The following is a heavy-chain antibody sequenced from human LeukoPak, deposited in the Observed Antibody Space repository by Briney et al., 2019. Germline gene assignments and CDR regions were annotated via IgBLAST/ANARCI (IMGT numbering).Heavy chain of an antibody. CDR3: ARGLTRDGYKTLGMDV. Sequence: ASVKVSCKASGYTFTGFGISWVRQAPGQGLEWMGGIIPIFGTANYAQKFQGRVTITADESTSTAYMELSSLRSEDTAVYYCARGLTRDGYKTLGMDVWGQGTTVTVSS. J-gene: IGHJ6*02. CDR2: IIPIFGTA. D-gene: IGHD5-24*01. CDR1: GYTFTGFG. V-gene: IGHV1-69*13.